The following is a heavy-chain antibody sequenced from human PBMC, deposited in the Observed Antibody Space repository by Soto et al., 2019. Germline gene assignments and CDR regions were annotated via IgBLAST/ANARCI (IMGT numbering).Heavy chain of an antibody. Sequence: QVQLVESGGGVVQPGRSLRLSCAASGFTFSSYAMHWVRQAPGKGLERVAVISYDGSNKYYADSVKGRFTISRDNSKNTLYLQMNSLRAEDTAVYYCARVSLPYYDFWSGYYTPYYGMDVWGQGTTVTVSS. CDR1: GFTFSSYA. J-gene: IGHJ6*02. CDR3: ARVSLPYYDFWSGYYTPYYGMDV. CDR2: ISYDGSNK. V-gene: IGHV3-30-3*01. D-gene: IGHD3-3*01.